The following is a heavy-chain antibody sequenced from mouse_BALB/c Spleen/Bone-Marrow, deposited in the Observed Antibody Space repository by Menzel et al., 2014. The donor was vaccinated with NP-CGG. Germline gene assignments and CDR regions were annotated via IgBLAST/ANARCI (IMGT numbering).Heavy chain of an antibody. CDR3: VRRGGNYAMDY. Sequence: QVQLQQSGPGLVQPSQSLSITCTVSGFSLTSYGVHWVRQSPGKGLEWLGVIWSGESTDYNAAFISRLSISKDNSKSQVFFKMNSLQANDTAIYYCVRRGGNYAMDYWGQGTSVTVSS. V-gene: IGHV2-2*02. CDR2: IWSGEST. J-gene: IGHJ4*01. CDR1: GFSLTSYG.